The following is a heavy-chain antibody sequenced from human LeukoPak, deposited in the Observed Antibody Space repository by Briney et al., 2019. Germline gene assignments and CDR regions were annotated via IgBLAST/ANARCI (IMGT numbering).Heavy chain of an antibody. Sequence: PSETLSLTCSVSGGSISSSSYYWGWIRQPPGKGLEWIGSSYYSGSTYYNPALKSRVTISVDTSKNQFSLKLSAVTAADTAVYYCARLEGSGWPYYGMDVWGQGTTVTVSS. CDR2: SYYSGST. J-gene: IGHJ6*02. CDR3: ARLEGSGWPYYGMDV. V-gene: IGHV4-39*01. D-gene: IGHD6-19*01. CDR1: GGSISSSSYY.